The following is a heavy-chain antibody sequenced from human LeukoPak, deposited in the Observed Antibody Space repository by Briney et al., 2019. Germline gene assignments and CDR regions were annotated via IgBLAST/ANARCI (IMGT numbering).Heavy chain of an antibody. V-gene: IGHV4-39*07. CDR3: ARRNYYGSGSYSY. D-gene: IGHD3-10*01. Sequence: SETLSLTCTVSGGSISRSRYYWGWIRQPPGKGLEWIGSIYYSGSTYYNPSLKSRVTISVDTSKNQFSLKLSSVTAADTAVYYCARRNYYGSGSYSYWGQGTLVTVSS. J-gene: IGHJ4*02. CDR1: GGSISRSRYY. CDR2: IYYSGST.